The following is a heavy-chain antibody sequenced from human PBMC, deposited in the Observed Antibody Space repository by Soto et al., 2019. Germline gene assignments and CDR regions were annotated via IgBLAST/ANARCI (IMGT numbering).Heavy chain of an antibody. V-gene: IGHV1-18*01. CDR2: ISAYNGNT. D-gene: IGHD5-12*01. J-gene: IGHJ4*02. Sequence: ASVKVSCKASGYTFTSYGISWVRQAPGQGLEWMGWISAYNGNTNYAQKLQGRVTMTTDTSTSTAYMELRSLRSEDTAVYYCARRPSLHGGYVKRGTYYFEYWGQGTLVTVSS. CDR1: GYTFTSYG. CDR3: ARRPSLHGGYVKRGTYYFEY.